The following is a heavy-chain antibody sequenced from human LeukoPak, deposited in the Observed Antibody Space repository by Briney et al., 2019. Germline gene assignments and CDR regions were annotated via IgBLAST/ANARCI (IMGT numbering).Heavy chain of an antibody. J-gene: IGHJ4*02. CDR3: ATSRTFDY. Sequence: GGSLRLSCAASGFIFSEYYMSWIRQAPGKGLEWVANINQDGTEKFYVDSVKGRFTISRDNAKNSLYLQMNSLTGEDTAVYYCATSRTFDYWGQGTLVTVSS. CDR1: GFIFSEYY. V-gene: IGHV3-7*01. D-gene: IGHD1-7*01. CDR2: INQDGTEK.